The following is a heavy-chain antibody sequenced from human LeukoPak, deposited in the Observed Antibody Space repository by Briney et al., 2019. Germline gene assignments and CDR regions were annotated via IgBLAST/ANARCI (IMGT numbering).Heavy chain of an antibody. CDR2: IDPSDSYT. CDR1: GYSFTSYW. D-gene: IGHD3-10*01. V-gene: IGHV5-10-1*01. J-gene: IGHJ4*02. Sequence: GESLKISCKGPGYSFTSYWISWVRQMPGKGLEWMGRIDPSDSYTNYSPSFQGHVTISADKSISTAYLQWSSLKASDTAMYYCARQEYGLSNYWGQGTLVTVSS. CDR3: ARQEYGLSNY.